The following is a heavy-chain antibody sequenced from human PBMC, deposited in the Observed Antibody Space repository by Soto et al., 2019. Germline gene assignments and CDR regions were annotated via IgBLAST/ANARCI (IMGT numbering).Heavy chain of an antibody. CDR3: ARHEENYYYGMDV. J-gene: IGHJ6*02. CDR1: GYSFTSYW. V-gene: IGHV5-10-1*01. CDR2: IDPSDSYT. Sequence: PGESLKISCKGSGYSFTSYWISWLRQMPGKGLEWMGRIDPSDSYTKYTPSFHGHVNISDDKSISTAYLQWSSLKASDTAMYYCARHEENYYYGMDVWGQGTTVTVSS.